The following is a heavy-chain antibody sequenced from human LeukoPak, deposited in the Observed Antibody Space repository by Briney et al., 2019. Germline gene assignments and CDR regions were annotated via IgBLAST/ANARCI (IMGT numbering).Heavy chain of an antibody. Sequence: ASVTVSCKASGYTFNSYGISWVRQAPGQGLEWMGWISAYNGNTNYAQNFQGRVTMTTDTSTSTGYMELRSLRSDDTAVYYCARIAVPAYYFDSWGQGTLVTVSS. V-gene: IGHV1-18*04. CDR3: ARIAVPAYYFDS. CDR1: GYTFNSYG. CDR2: ISAYNGNT. D-gene: IGHD6-19*01. J-gene: IGHJ4*02.